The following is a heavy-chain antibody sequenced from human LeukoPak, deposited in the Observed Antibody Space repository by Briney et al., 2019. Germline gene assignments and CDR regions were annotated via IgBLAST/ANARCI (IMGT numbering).Heavy chain of an antibody. CDR1: GGSFSGYY. CDR3: ARGHPPGY. V-gene: IGHV4-34*01. CDR2: ITHSGST. J-gene: IGHJ4*02. Sequence: SETLSLTCAVYGGSFSGYYWSWIRQPPGKGLEWIGEITHSGSTNYNPSLKSRVTISVDTSKNQFSLKLSSVTAADTAVYYCARGHPPGYWGQGTLVTVSS.